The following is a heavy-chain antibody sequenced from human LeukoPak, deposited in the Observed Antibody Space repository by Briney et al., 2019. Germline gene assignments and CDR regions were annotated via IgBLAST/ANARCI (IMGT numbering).Heavy chain of an antibody. J-gene: IGHJ3*02. D-gene: IGHD3-10*01. CDR1: VGSISSYY. V-gene: IGHV4-4*07. CDR3: ARDGIGSGSYYDPHDAFDS. CDR2: IYTSGST. Sequence: SETLSLTCTVSVGSISSYYWSWIPQPAGKGREWIGRIYTSGSTNYNPSLKSRVIMSVDTSKNQFSLKLSSVTAADTAVYYCARDGIGSGSYYDPHDAFDSWGQGTMVTVSS.